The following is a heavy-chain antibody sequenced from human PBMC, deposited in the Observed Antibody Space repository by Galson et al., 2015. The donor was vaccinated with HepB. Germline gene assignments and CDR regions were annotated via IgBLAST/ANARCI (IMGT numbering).Heavy chain of an antibody. Sequence: SLRLSCAASGFAFDTHAMSWVRQAPGRGLEWISGISGNGDSTFYADSVKGRFTVSRDNSNNMLYLQMNSLRAEYAGLYFCAKGYGLFDSWGQGILVTVSS. CDR1: GFAFDTHA. J-gene: IGHJ5*01. D-gene: IGHD5-18*01. V-gene: IGHV3-23*01. CDR2: ISGNGDST. CDR3: AKGYGLFDS.